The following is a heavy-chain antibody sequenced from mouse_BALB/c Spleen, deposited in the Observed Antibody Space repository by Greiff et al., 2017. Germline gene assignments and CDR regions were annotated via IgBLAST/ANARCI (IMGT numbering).Heavy chain of an antibody. V-gene: IGHV3-2*02. CDR2: ISYSGST. CDR3: ARRGRTDMDY. Sequence: EVKLMESGPGLVKPSQSLSLTCTVSGYSITSDYAWNWIRQFPGNKLEWMGYISYSGSTSYNPSLKSRISITRDTSKNQFFLQLNSVTTEDTATYYCARRGRTDMDYWGQGTSVTVSS. CDR1: GYSITSDYA. J-gene: IGHJ4*01.